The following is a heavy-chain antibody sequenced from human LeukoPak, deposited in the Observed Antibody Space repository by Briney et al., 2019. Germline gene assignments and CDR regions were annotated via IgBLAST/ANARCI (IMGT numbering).Heavy chain of an antibody. Sequence: PSETLSLTCTVSGGSISSYYWSWIRQPPGKGLEWIGFIYYSGSTNYNPSLKSRVTISVHTSKNQFSLKLSSVTAADTAVYYCARGGSSWTLGWFDPWGQGTLVTVSS. CDR1: GGSISSYY. CDR2: IYYSGST. D-gene: IGHD6-13*01. CDR3: ARGGSSWTLGWFDP. J-gene: IGHJ5*02. V-gene: IGHV4-59*01.